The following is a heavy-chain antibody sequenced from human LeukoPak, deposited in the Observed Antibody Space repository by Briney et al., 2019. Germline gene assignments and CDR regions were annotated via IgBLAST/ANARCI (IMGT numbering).Heavy chain of an antibody. CDR1: GVSISDYY. D-gene: IGHD5-18*01. J-gene: IGHJ4*02. Sequence: SETLSLTCTVFGVSISDYYWSWIRQPPGKGLEWIGYIYYSGSTNYNPSLKSRVTISVDTSKNQFSLKLSSVTAADTAVYYCARDSLGEDTAFDYWGQGTLVTVSS. V-gene: IGHV4-59*01. CDR2: IYYSGST. CDR3: ARDSLGEDTAFDY.